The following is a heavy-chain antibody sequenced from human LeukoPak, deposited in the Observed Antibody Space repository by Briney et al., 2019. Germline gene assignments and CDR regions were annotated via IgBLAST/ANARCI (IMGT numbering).Heavy chain of an antibody. V-gene: IGHV4-34*01. CDR3: ARGSSLGGYCRAGACDAVYYDS. J-gene: IGHJ4*02. CDR1: LDSSSASI. Sequence: PETLSLTCALPLDSSSASIWSSSCETPGKPLEYIGEINHRVRSHYNSTLKTRVTLSVDTSKNQFSLKLNSVSAADTAVYVCARGSSLGGYCRAGACDAVYYDSWGQGTPVTVSS. CDR2: INHRVRS. D-gene: IGHD5-12*01.